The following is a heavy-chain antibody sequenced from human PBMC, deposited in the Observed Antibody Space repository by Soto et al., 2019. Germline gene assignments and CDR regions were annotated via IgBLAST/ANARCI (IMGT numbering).Heavy chain of an antibody. J-gene: IGHJ4*02. Sequence: QVQLVESGGGVVQPGRSLRLSCAASGFTFSSYGMHWVRQAPGKGLEWVAVIWYDGNKKFYADSVKGRFTISRDNSKNTLYLQMTSLGAEDTAVYYCARTYCGGGSCYSLDYWGQGTLVTVSS. CDR2: IWYDGNKK. D-gene: IGHD2-15*01. V-gene: IGHV3-33*01. CDR3: ARTYCGGGSCYSLDY. CDR1: GFTFSSYG.